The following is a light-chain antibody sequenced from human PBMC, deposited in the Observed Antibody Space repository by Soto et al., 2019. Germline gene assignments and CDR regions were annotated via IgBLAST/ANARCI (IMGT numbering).Light chain of an antibody. CDR3: QQRSNWPLT. CDR1: QSVSSY. CDR2: DAS. J-gene: IGKJ4*01. Sequence: EIVLTQSPATLPLSPGERATLSCRASQSVSSYVAWYQSKPGQAPRLLMYDASNRVIGIPARFSGSGSGTDFTLTISSLGPEDFAVYYCQQRSNWPLTFGGGTTVEI. V-gene: IGKV3-11*01.